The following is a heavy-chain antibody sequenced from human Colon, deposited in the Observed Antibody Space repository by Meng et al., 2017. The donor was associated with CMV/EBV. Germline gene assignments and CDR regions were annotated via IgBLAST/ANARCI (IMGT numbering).Heavy chain of an antibody. CDR2: ISYDGTDK. J-gene: IGHJ4*02. D-gene: IGHD2-15*01. V-gene: IGHV3-30-3*01. CDR3: AREMGHKKRIFDY. CDR1: GFTFSSYS. Sequence: GESLKISCAASGFTFSSYSMHWVRQAPGKGLEWVALISYDGTDKYYADSVKGRFTISRDNSKNTLYLQMNSLRTEDTAVYYCAREMGHKKRIFDYWGQGTLVTVSS.